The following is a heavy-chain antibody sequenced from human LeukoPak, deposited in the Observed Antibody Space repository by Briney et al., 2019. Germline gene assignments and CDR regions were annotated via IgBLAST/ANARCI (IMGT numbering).Heavy chain of an antibody. J-gene: IGHJ5*02. D-gene: IGHD3-10*01. CDR3: AREYGGFWEWQNNCLDP. CDR1: GDTFSSYA. CDR2: IIPILGIA. Sequence: GASVKVSCKASGDTFSSYAISWVRQAPGQGLEWMGRIIPILGIANYAQKFQGRVTITADKSTSTAYMERSSLRSEETAVYYCAREYGGFWEWQNNCLDPWGQGTLVTVSS. V-gene: IGHV1-69*04.